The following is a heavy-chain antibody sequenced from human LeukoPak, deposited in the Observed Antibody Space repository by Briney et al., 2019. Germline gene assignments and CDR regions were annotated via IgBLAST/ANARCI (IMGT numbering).Heavy chain of an antibody. V-gene: IGHV3-23*01. CDR2: ISGKGLST. J-gene: IGHJ4*02. D-gene: IGHD6-19*01. CDR3: AKDFGSSGWYPFDY. CDR1: GLTFRSYA. Sequence: GSLRLSCAASGLTFRSYAMSWVRQAPGKGLEWVSGISGKGLSTYYADSVKGRFTISRDNSKNTLSLQMNNLRVEDTAVYYCAKDFGSSGWYPFDYWGQGTLVTVSS.